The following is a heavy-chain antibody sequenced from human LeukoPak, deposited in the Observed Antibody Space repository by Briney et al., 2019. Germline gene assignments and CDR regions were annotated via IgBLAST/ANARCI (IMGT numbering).Heavy chain of an antibody. J-gene: IGHJ4*02. CDR2: ISYSGST. CDR1: GGSFIGYY. D-gene: IGHD3-22*01. V-gene: IGHV4-59*01. CDR3: AGGGTYYYDSSGYY. Sequence: GALSLPCTVSGGSFIGYYWSWIRQPPGKGLEWIGYISYSGSTNYKPSLKSRVTISLDASKNQFSLKLSSVTAADTAVYYCAGGGTYYYDSSGYYWGQGTLVTVSS.